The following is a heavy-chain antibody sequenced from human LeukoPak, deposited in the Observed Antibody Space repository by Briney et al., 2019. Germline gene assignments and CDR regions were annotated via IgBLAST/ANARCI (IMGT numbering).Heavy chain of an antibody. CDR1: GGSFSGYY. CDR3: ARGNYYDSSGYYLFDY. CDR2: IYYSGST. V-gene: IGHV4-31*11. J-gene: IGHJ4*02. D-gene: IGHD3-22*01. Sequence: TSETLSLTCAVYGGSFSGYYWSWIRQHPGKGLEWIGYIYYSGSTYYNPSLKSRVTISVDTSKNQFSLKLSSVTAADTAVYYCARGNYYDSSGYYLFDYWGQGTLVTVSS.